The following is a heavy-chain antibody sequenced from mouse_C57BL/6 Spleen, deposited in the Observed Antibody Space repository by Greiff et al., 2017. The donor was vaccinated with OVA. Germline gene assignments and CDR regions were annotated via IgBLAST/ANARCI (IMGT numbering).Heavy chain of an antibody. V-gene: IGHV1-18*01. D-gene: IGHD1-1*01. CDR2: INPNNGGT. Sequence: VQLQQSGPELVKPGASVKIPCKASGYTFTDYNMDWVKQSHGKSLEWIGDINPNNGGTIYNQKFKGKATLTVDKSSSTAYMGLRSLTSENTAVYYCARVRYYGSSSYYYAMDYWGQGTSVTVSS. J-gene: IGHJ4*01. CDR1: GYTFTDYN. CDR3: ARVRYYGSSSYYYAMDY.